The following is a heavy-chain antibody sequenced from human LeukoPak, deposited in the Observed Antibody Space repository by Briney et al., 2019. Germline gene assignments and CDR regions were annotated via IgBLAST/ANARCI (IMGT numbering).Heavy chain of an antibody. CDR3: AKGGVVHAFDI. CDR2: ISGSGGST. V-gene: IGHV3-23*01. J-gene: IGHJ3*02. D-gene: IGHD2-15*01. CDR1: GFTFNTFW. Sequence: GGSLRLSCEASGFTFNTFWMSWVRQAPGKGLEWVSAISGSGGSTYYADSVKGRFTISRDNSKNTLYLQMNSLRAEDTAVYYCAKGGVVHAFDIWGQGTMVTVSS.